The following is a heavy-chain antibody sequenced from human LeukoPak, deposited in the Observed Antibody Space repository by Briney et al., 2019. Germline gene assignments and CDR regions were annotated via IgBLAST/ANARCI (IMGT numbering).Heavy chain of an antibody. V-gene: IGHV1-2*02. J-gene: IGHJ6*03. CDR1: GYTFTGYY. D-gene: IGHD1-14*01. Sequence: GASVKVSCKASGYTFTGYYMHWVRQAPGQGLEWMGWINPNSGGTNYAQKFQGRVTMTRDTSISTAYMELSRLRSDDTAVYYCASNPSRPGSYYYMDVWGKGTTVTVSS. CDR2: INPNSGGT. CDR3: ASNPSRPGSYYYMDV.